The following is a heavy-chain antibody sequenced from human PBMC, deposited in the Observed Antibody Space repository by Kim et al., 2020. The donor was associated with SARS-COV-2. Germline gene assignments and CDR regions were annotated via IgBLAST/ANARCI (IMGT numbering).Heavy chain of an antibody. D-gene: IGHD3-3*01. V-gene: IGHV3-30*18. CDR3: AKREWGYYYYPMDV. CDR2: ISYDGSNK. CDR1: GLTFSRSG. Sequence: GGSLRLSCAASGLTFSRSGMHWVRQAPGKGLEWVAVISYDGSNKYYADSVRGRFTISRDNSKNTLYLQMNSLRAEYTAVYYCAKREWGYYYYPMDVWGQGTTVTVSS. J-gene: IGHJ6*02.